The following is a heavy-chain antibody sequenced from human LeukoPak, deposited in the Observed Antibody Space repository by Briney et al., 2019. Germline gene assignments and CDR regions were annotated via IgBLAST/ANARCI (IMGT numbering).Heavy chain of an antibody. J-gene: IGHJ3*02. CDR3: ARDKQYAFDI. CDR1: GYTFTSYG. Sequence: ASVKASCKTSGYTFTSYGISWVRRAPGQGLEWMGWISTSKGNTIYAQKLQGRVTLTTDTSTSTAYMELRSLRSDDTAVYYCARDKQYAFDIWGQGTMVTVSS. D-gene: IGHD6-19*01. CDR2: ISTSKGNT. V-gene: IGHV1-18*01.